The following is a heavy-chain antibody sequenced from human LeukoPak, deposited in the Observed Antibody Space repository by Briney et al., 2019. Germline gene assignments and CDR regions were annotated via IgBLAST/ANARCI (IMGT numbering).Heavy chain of an antibody. Sequence: SETLSLTCAVYGGSFSGYYWSWIRQPPGKGLEWIGEINHSGSTNYNPSLKSRVTISVDTSKNQFSLRLTSVTAADTAVYYCAREATATGLDYWGRGILVTVSS. CDR2: INHSGST. D-gene: IGHD5-18*01. V-gene: IGHV4-34*01. J-gene: IGHJ4*02. CDR1: GGSFSGYY. CDR3: AREATATGLDY.